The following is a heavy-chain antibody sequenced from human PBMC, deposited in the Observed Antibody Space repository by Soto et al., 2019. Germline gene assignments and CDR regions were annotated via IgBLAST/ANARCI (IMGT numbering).Heavy chain of an antibody. CDR3: ARDAQQLANYGMDV. CDR1: GYTFTSYD. J-gene: IGHJ6*02. CDR2: MNPNSGNT. D-gene: IGHD6-13*01. V-gene: IGHV1-8*01. Sequence: ASVKVSCKASGYTFTSYDINWVRQATGQGLEWMGWMNPNSGNTGYSQKFQDRVTMTTDTSTSAAYMELRSLRSDDTAVYYCARDAQQLANYGMDVWGQGTTVTVSS.